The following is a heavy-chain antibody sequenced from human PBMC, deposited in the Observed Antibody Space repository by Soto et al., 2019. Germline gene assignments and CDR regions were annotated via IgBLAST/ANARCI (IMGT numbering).Heavy chain of an antibody. Sequence: AGGSLRLSCAASGFTFSSYGMHWVRQAPGKGLEWVAVISYDGSNKYYADSVKGRFTISRDNAKNSLYLQMNSLRAEDTAVYYCARAYYDILTGYDYYYYYYMDVWGKGTTVTVSS. J-gene: IGHJ6*03. CDR2: ISYDGSNK. V-gene: IGHV3-30*03. D-gene: IGHD3-9*01. CDR1: GFTFSSYG. CDR3: ARAYYDILTGYDYYYYYYMDV.